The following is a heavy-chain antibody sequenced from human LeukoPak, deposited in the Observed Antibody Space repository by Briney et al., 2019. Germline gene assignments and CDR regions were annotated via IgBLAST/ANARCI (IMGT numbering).Heavy chain of an antibody. J-gene: IGHJ5*02. CDR3: ARDNSVGDNAWWFDP. CDR2: INPTGGST. CDR1: GYTFTSYY. D-gene: IGHD1-26*01. Sequence: ASVKVSCKASGYTFTSYYMHWVRQAPGQGLEWMGLINPTGGSTGYAQKFQGRVTMTRDMSTSTDYVELSSLRSEDTAIYYCARDNSVGDNAWWFDPWGQGTLVTVSS. V-gene: IGHV1-46*01.